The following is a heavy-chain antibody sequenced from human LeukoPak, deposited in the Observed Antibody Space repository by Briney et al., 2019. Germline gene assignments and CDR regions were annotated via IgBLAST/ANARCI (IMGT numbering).Heavy chain of an antibody. CDR1: GGSISSGGYY. CDR3: ARDRCEDTGTYYYGMDV. D-gene: IGHD5-18*01. J-gene: IGHJ6*02. V-gene: IGHV4-31*03. CDR2: IYYSGST. Sequence: PSQTLSLTRTVSGGSISSGGYYWSWIRQHPGKGLEWIGYIYYSGSTYYNPSLKSRVTISVDTSKNQFSLKLSSVTAADTAVYYCARDRCEDTGTYYYGMDVWGQGTTVTVSS.